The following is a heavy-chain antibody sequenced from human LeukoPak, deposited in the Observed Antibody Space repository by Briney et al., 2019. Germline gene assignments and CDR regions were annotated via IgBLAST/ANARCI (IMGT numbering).Heavy chain of an antibody. J-gene: IGHJ2*01. Sequence: SQTLSLTCAISGDSVSSNSAAWNWIRQSPSRGLEWLGRTYYRSKWYNDYAVSVKSRITINPDTSKNQFSLQLNSVTPEDTAVYYCARDHVNGHVPAWFFDLWGRGTLVTVSS. V-gene: IGHV6-1*01. CDR3: ARDHVNGHVPAWFFDL. CDR2: TYYRSKWYN. D-gene: IGHD2-2*01. CDR1: GDSVSSNSAA.